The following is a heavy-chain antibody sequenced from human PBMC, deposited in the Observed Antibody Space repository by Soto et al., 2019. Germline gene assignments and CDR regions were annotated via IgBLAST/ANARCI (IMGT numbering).Heavy chain of an antibody. CDR2: ISSDSRSI. CDR1: GFIFSSYN. CDR3: SCEYNNSPPPTY. V-gene: IGHV3-21*02. D-gene: IGHD5-12*01. Sequence: EVQLVESGGGLVKPGGSLRLSCAGSGFIFSSYNMHWVRQSPGKGLEWVSSISSDSRSIYYGDSVKGRFTISRDNAKNSLDLQMNSLRAEDTAVYYCSCEYNNSPPPTYWGQGTLVTVSS. J-gene: IGHJ4*02.